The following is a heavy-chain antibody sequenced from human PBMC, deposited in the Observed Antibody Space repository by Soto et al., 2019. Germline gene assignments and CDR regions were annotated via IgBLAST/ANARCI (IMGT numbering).Heavy chain of an antibody. D-gene: IGHD3-9*01. CDR3: ARVPVLRYFDWSPSGMEV. Sequence: SETLSLTCTVSGGSISSYYWSWIRQPPGKGLEWIGYIYYSGSTNYNPSLKSRVTISVDTSKNQFSLKLSSVTAADTAVYYCARVPVLRYFDWSPSGMEVWGQGTTVTVSS. V-gene: IGHV4-59*01. CDR2: IYYSGST. J-gene: IGHJ6*02. CDR1: GGSISSYY.